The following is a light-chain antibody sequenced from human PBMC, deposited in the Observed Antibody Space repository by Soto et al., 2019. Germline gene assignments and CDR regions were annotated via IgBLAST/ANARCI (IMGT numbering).Light chain of an antibody. CDR2: TNN. CDR3: ATWDDSLKGV. CDR1: TPNIGSHS. V-gene: IGLV1-44*01. Sequence: QSVLTQPPSASGTPGQRVTISCSGSTPNIGSHSVNWFQHLPGTAPKLLIITNNQRPSGVPDRFSGYKSGTSASLVISGLQSDDEADYYCATWDDSLKGVFGTGTKV. J-gene: IGLJ1*01.